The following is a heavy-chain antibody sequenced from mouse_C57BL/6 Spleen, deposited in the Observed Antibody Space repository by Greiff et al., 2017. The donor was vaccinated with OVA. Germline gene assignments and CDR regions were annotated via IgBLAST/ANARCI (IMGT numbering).Heavy chain of an antibody. D-gene: IGHD2-5*01. CDR2: IYPGAGGT. CDR3: ARWGSNCGYWDFDV. Sequence: QVQLQQSGAELVKPGASVKLSCKASGYAFSSYWMNWVKQRPGKGLEWIGHIYPGAGGTNYNGKVKGKATLTADKSSSTAYMQLSSLTSEDTAVYSCARWGSNCGYWDFDVWGKGTTVTVSS. J-gene: IGHJ1*03. V-gene: IGHV1-80*01. CDR1: GYAFSSYW.